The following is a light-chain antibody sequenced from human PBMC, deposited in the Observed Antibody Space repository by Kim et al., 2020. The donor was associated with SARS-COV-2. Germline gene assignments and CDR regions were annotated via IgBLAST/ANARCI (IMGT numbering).Light chain of an antibody. J-gene: IGLJ2*01. V-gene: IGLV2-8*01. CDR3: SSHAGSNNVV. CDR2: EVT. CDR1: SDDVGDYNF. Sequence: GQSVTISCTGTSDDVGDYNFVSWYQQHPDKAPKLIIYEVTKRPSGVPDRFSASKSGNTASLTVSGLQAEDEADYYCSSHAGSNNVVFGGGTKLTVL.